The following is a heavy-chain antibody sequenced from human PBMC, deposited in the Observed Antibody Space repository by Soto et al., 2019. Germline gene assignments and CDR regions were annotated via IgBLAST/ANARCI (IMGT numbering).Heavy chain of an antibody. D-gene: IGHD4-17*01. J-gene: IGHJ4*02. CDR2: IYYGEST. V-gene: IGHV4-30-4*01. CDR1: GGSVDSGNHY. CDR3: ARDMVSAMTTRIFDH. Sequence: QVLVQESGPGLVKPSQTLTLSCTVSGGSVDSGNHYWNWIRQPPGKGLEWIGYIYYGESTYYNPSLKSRATISVDTSQSRFSLRLTSVTAADTAVYYCARDMVSAMTTRIFDHWGQGTLVTVSS.